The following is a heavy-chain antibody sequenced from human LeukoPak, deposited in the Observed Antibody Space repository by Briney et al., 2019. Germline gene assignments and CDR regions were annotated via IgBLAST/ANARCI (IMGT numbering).Heavy chain of an antibody. D-gene: IGHD3-22*01. J-gene: IGHJ4*02. CDR2: INHSGST. CDR1: GGSISTSNY. V-gene: IGHV4-34*01. CDR3: ARARYYYDSSGYSHYFDY. Sequence: SETLSLTCTVSGGSISTSNYWGWIRQPPGKGLEWIGEINHSGSTNYNPSLKSRVTISVDTSKNQFSLKLSSVTAADTAVYYCARARYYYDSSGYSHYFDYWGQGTLVTVSS.